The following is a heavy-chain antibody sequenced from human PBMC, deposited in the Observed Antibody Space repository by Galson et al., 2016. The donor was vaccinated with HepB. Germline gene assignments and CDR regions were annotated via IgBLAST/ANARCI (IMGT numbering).Heavy chain of an antibody. J-gene: IGHJ5*02. CDR3: GRLVSGQITTIET. CDR1: GFTFSDYH. Sequence: SLRLSCAASGFTFSDYHMDWVRQAPGKGLEWLGRCRLKADSYTTEYATSVKGRFTISRDDSKNSLYLQMNSLKTEDTAVYFCGRLVSGQITTIETWGQGTLVTVSS. CDR2: CRLKADSYTT. V-gene: IGHV3-72*01. D-gene: IGHD3-10*01.